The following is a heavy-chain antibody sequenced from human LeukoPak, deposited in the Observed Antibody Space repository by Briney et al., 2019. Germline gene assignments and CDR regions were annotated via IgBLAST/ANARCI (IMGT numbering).Heavy chain of an antibody. CDR2: IYYSGST. Sequence: PSETLSLTCTVSGGSISGYYWSWIRQPPGKGLEWIGYIYYSGSTNYNPSLKSRVTISVDTSKNKFSLKLSSVTAADTAVYYCAGSYYWGQGTLVTVSS. J-gene: IGHJ4*02. D-gene: IGHD1-26*01. V-gene: IGHV4-59*01. CDR1: GGSISGYY. CDR3: AGSYY.